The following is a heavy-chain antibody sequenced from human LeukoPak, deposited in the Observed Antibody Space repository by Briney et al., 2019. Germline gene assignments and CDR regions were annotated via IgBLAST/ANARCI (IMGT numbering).Heavy chain of an antibody. CDR3: ARTQSQSGSYRYYFAY. CDR1: GGSVGSGGYC. D-gene: IGHD1-26*01. Sequence: SETLSLTCTVSGGSVGSGGYCWSWIRQPPGGGLEWIGDIYYIRNTNYNPSLKSRVTMSLDPSKNQFSLKLSSVTAADTAVYYCARTQSQSGSYRYYFAYWGQGTLVTVSS. V-gene: IGHV4-61*08. CDR2: IYYIRNT. J-gene: IGHJ4*02.